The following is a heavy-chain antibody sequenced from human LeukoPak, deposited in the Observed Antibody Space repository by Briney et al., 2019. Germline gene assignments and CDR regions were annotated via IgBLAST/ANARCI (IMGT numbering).Heavy chain of an antibody. V-gene: IGHV1-8*01. Sequence: GASVKVSCKASGYTFTSYDINWVRQATGQGLEWMGWMNPNSGNTGYAQKFQGRVTMTRNTSISTAYMELSSLRSEDTAVYYCATGIVYSNYLDYWGQGTLVTVSS. CDR3: ATGIVYSNYLDY. CDR1: GYTFTSYD. D-gene: IGHD4-11*01. J-gene: IGHJ4*02. CDR2: MNPNSGNT.